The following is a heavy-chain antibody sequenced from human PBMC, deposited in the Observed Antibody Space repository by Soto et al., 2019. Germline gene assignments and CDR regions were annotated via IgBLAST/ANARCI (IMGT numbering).Heavy chain of an antibody. J-gene: IGHJ4*02. CDR1: GYTFTSYG. CDR3: ARDLPTARGLLCCGELSGGVNY. Sequence: QVQLVQSGAEVKKPGASVKVSCKASGYTFTSYGISWVRQAPGQGHEWMGWISAYTGNTNYAQKLQGRVTMTTDTSTSTAYMWLRSLRSHDTGVYYCARDLPTARGLLCCGELSGGVNYWGQGTLVTVSS. D-gene: IGHD3-10*01. CDR2: ISAYTGNT. V-gene: IGHV1-18*01.